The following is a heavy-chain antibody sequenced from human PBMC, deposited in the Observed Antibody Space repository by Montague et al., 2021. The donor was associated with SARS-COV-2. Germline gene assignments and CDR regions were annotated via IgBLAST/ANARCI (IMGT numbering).Heavy chain of an antibody. J-gene: IGHJ6*02. D-gene: IGHD1-20*01. CDR3: ARGRRRYNWRDETSYYYGMDV. CDR2: INHSGST. Sequence: SETLSLTCAVYGGSLSGYYWSWIRQPPGKGLDWIGEINHSGSTNXNPSLKSRVTISLDTSKNQFSLKLSPVTAADTAVYYCARGRRRYNWRDETSYYYGMDVWGRKTTGTVS. CDR1: GGSLSGYY. V-gene: IGHV4-34*01.